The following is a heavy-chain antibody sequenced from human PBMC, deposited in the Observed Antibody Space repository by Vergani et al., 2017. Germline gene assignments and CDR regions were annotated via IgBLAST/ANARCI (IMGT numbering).Heavy chain of an antibody. J-gene: IGHJ6*03. V-gene: IGHV1-69*01. D-gene: IGHD3-10*01. CDR3: AXSRHPTFRSGSYSRPGYYMDV. CDR1: GGTFSSYA. Sequence: QVQLVQSGAEVKKPGSSVKVSCKASGGTFSSYAISWVRQAPGQGLEWMGGIIPIFGTANYAQKFQGRVTLTADESTSTAYMELSSLRSEDTAVYYCAXSRHPTFRSGSYSRPGYYMDVWGKGTTVTVSS. CDR2: IIPIFGTA.